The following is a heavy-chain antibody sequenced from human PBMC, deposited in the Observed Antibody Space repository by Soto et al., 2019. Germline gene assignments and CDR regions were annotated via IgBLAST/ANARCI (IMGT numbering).Heavy chain of an antibody. CDR2: VSTYNGNT. V-gene: IGHV1-18*01. J-gene: IGHJ4*02. Sequence: ASVKVSCKASGYTFTTYGVSWVRQAPGQGLEWMGWVSTYNGNTNYAQKLQGRVTMTIDTSTNTAYMDLRSLRSDNTALYYCARDGYTRPDYWGQGTLVTVSS. CDR3: ARDGYTRPDY. CDR1: GYTFTTYG. D-gene: IGHD2-2*02.